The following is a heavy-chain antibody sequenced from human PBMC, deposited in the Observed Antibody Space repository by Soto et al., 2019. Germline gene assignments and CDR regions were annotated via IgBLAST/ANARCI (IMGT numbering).Heavy chain of an antibody. J-gene: IGHJ4*02. CDR2: ISSSGSTI. D-gene: IGHD5-12*01. CDR1: GFTFSDYY. V-gene: IGHV3-11*01. CDR3: ARDRGYSGYDPCDN. Sequence: GGSLRLSCAASGFTFSDYYMSWIRQAPGKGLEWVSYISSSGSTIYYADSVKGRFTISRDNAKNLLYLQINSLRAEDTAVYYCARDRGYSGYDPCDNWGQGTLVTVSS.